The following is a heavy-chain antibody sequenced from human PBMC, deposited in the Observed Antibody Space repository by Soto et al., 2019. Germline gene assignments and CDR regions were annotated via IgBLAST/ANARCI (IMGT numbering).Heavy chain of an antibody. V-gene: IGHV5-51*01. Sequence: GESLKISCRTSGYRFTSYWIAWVRQMPGKGLEWMGIIFPSDSDTRYSPSFQGQVTISADRSTSTVFLQWASLKASDTAVYFCARKDKSGYFNWFDPWGQGTLVTVYS. CDR1: GYRFTSYW. CDR3: ARKDKSGYFNWFDP. D-gene: IGHD3-22*01. J-gene: IGHJ5*02. CDR2: IFPSDSDT.